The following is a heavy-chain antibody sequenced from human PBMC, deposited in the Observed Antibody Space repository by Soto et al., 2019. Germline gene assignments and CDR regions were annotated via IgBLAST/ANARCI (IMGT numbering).Heavy chain of an antibody. Sequence: GGSLRLSCAASGFTFSSYGMHWVRQAPGKGLEWVAVIWYDGSNKYYADSVKGRFTISRDNSKNSLYLQMNSLRAEDTAVYYCARLTPVGYYESSGPNYWGQGTLVTVSS. V-gene: IGHV3-33*01. CDR3: ARLTPVGYYESSGPNY. J-gene: IGHJ4*02. CDR1: GFTFSSYG. CDR2: IWYDGSNK. D-gene: IGHD3-22*01.